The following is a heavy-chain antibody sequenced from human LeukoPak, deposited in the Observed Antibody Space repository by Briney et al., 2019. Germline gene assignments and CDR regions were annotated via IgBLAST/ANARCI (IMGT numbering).Heavy chain of an antibody. Sequence: PGRSLRLSCAASGFTFSKYWMSWVRQAPGKGLEWVANINQDESEKKYVESAKGRFTISRDNTKNSLYLEMNSLTAEDTALYYCARDLWAQQEGDGFDIWGQGTMVTVSS. D-gene: IGHD6-13*01. CDR3: ARDLWAQQEGDGFDI. CDR1: GFTFSKYW. J-gene: IGHJ3*02. V-gene: IGHV3-7*03. CDR2: INQDESEK.